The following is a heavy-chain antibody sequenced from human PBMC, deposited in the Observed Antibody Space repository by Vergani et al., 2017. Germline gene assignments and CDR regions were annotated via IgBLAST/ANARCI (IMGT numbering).Heavy chain of an antibody. CDR2: IKEDGTEK. D-gene: IGHD1-26*01. Sequence: EVQLVESGGDFVQPGGSLTLSCAASGFNVGHYWMSWVRQAPGKGLEWVANIKEDGTEKYYLDSVKGRFTISRDIAENSINLEMNSLRVEDTAVYYCAREGVPRCCIVGAPDFWGQGTQVTVSS. V-gene: IGHV3-7*01. CDR1: GFNVGHYW. CDR3: AREGVPRCCIVGAPDF. J-gene: IGHJ4*02.